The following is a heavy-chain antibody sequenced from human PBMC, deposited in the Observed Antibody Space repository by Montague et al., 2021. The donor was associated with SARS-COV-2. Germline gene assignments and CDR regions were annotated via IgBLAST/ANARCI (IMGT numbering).Heavy chain of an antibody. CDR2: IYYSGST. D-gene: IGHD3-22*01. CDR3: ARVQGITMIVVVIGAFDF. V-gene: IGHV4-31*03. CDR1: GGSISRGGYY. Sequence: TLSLTCTVSGGSISRGGYYWSWIRQHPGKGLVWNGYIYYSGSTYYNPSLKSRVTISVDTSKNQFSLKLSSVTAADTAVYYCARVQGITMIVVVIGAFDFWGQGTMVTVSS. J-gene: IGHJ3*01.